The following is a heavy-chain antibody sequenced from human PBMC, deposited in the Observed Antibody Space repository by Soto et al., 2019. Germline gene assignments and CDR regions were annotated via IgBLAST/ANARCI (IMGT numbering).Heavy chain of an antibody. CDR3: ARAGYCSSTSCYERYYYYYMDV. CDR1: GGSISSYY. D-gene: IGHD2-2*01. Sequence: SSETLSLTCTVSGGSISSYYWSWIRQPPGKGLEWIGYIYYSGSTNYNPSLKSRVTISVDTSKNQFSLKLSSVTAADTAVYYCARAGYCSSTSCYERYYYYYMDVWGKGTTVTVSS. V-gene: IGHV4-59*01. CDR2: IYYSGST. J-gene: IGHJ6*03.